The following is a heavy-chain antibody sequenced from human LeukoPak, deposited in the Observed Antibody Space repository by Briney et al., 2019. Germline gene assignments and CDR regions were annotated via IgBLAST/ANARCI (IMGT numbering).Heavy chain of an antibody. V-gene: IGHV4-4*07. D-gene: IGHD3-9*01. J-gene: IGHJ3*02. CDR1: GGSISSYY. Sequence: SETLSLTCTVSGGSISSYYWSWIRQPAGKGLEWIGRIYTSGSTNYNPSLKSRVTMSVDTSKNQFSLKLSSVTAADTAVYYCARAHTFTGYSDDAFDIWGQGTMVTVSS. CDR2: IYTSGST. CDR3: ARAHTFTGYSDDAFDI.